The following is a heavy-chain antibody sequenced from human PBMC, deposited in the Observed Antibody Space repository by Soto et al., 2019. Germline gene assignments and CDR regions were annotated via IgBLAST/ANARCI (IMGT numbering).Heavy chain of an antibody. J-gene: IGHJ6*02. V-gene: IGHV1-2*02. CDR1: GNTFTSYD. Sequence: ASVKVSCKASGNTFTSYDINWVRQAPGQGLEWMGWINPNSGGTNYAQKFQGRVTMTRDTSISTAYMELSRLRSDDTAVYYCARVPAARSGDLYYYYGMDVWGQGTTVTV. D-gene: IGHD6-6*01. CDR3: ARVPAARSGDLYYYYGMDV. CDR2: INPNSGGT.